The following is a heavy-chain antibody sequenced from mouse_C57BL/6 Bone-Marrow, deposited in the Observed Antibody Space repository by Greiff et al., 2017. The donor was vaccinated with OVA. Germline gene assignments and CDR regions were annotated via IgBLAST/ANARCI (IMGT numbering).Heavy chain of an antibody. CDR1: GYNFNDYY. J-gene: IGHJ1*03. V-gene: IGHV14-2*01. D-gene: IGHD1-1*01. CDR2: IDPEDGET. Sequence: VQLQQSGAELVKPGASVKLSCTASGYNFNDYYMHWVKQRPEQGLEWIGRIDPEDGETKYTPKFQGKATITADTSSNTAYLQLNSLTSEDTAVYYCARRCYSEGCWYFDVWGKGTTVTVSS. CDR3: ARRCYSEGCWYFDV.